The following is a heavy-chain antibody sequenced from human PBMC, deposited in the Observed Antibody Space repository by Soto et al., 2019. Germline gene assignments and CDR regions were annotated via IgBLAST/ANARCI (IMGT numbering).Heavy chain of an antibody. D-gene: IGHD4-17*01. V-gene: IGHV4-39*01. Sequence: QLQLQESGPGLVKPSETLSLTCTVSGGSISSSSYYWGWIRQPPGKGLEWIGSIYYSGSTYYNPSLKSRVTISVDTSKTQFSLKLSSVTAADTAVYYCASGEVTTVTTEGPFFYWGQGTLVTVSS. J-gene: IGHJ4*02. CDR1: GGSISSSSYY. CDR2: IYYSGST. CDR3: ASGEVTTVTTEGPFFY.